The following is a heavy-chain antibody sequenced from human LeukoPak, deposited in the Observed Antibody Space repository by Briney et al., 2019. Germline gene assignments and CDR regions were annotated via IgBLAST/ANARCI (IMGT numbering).Heavy chain of an antibody. J-gene: IGHJ6*02. D-gene: IGHD3-10*01. CDR3: ARLVLLWFWDQDGMDV. V-gene: IGHV1-18*01. CDR1: GYTFTSHG. CDR2: ISAYHGNT. Sequence: ASVTVSYKPSGYTFTSHGIRWVRQAPGHALEWMGWISAYHGNTNYAQKLQGRVTMTTDTSTSTAYMELRSLRSDDTAVYYCARLVLLWFWDQDGMDVWGQGTTVTVSS.